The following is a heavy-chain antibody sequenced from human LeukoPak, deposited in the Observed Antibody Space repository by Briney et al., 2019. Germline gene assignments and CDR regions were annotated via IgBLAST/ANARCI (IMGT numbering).Heavy chain of an antibody. CDR2: IYYSGST. CDR1: GGSISSYY. V-gene: IGHV4-59*08. J-gene: IGHJ6*02. CDR3: ARHGVNSGSYNYYYYGMDV. D-gene: IGHD1-26*01. Sequence: SETLSLTWTVSGGSISSYYWSWIRQPPGKGLEWIGYIYYSGSTNYNPSLKSRVTISVDTSKNQFSLKLSSVTAADTAVYYCARHGVNSGSYNYYYYGMDVWGQGTTVTVSS.